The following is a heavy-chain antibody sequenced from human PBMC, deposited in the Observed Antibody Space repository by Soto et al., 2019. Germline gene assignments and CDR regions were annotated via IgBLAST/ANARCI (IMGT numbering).Heavy chain of an antibody. V-gene: IGHV3-30-3*01. Sequence: LGGSLRLSCAASGFTFSSYAMRWVRQAPGKGLEWVAVISYDGSNKYYADSVKGRFTISRDNSKNTLYLQMNSLRAEDTAVYYCPSANEWETRDYYYGMDVWGQGTTVTVSS. CDR3: PSANEWETRDYYYGMDV. D-gene: IGHD1-26*01. CDR1: GFTFSSYA. J-gene: IGHJ6*02. CDR2: ISYDGSNK.